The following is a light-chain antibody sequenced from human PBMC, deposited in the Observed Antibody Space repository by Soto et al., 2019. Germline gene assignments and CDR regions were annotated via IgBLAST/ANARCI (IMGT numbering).Light chain of an antibody. Sequence: QSVLTQPPSASGSRGQSVTISCTGTSSDVGGYNFVSWYQQHPGKAPQLIIYEVTKRPSGVPDRFSGSKSGNTASLTVSGLQTEDEADYYCSSYAATNNYVFGSGTKVP. CDR1: SSDVGGYNF. V-gene: IGLV2-8*01. J-gene: IGLJ1*01. CDR2: EVT. CDR3: SSYAATNNYV.